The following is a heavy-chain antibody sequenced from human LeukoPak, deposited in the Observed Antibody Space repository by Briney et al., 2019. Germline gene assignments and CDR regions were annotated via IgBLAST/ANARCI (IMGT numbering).Heavy chain of an antibody. CDR2: ISGSGGST. Sequence: PGGSLRLSCAASGFTFSSYAMSWVRQAPGKGLEWVSAISGSGGSTYYADSVKGRFTISRDNSKNTLYLQMNSLRAEDTAVYYCATQYSSSWYVFYYWGEGTLDTDSS. D-gene: IGHD6-13*01. CDR1: GFTFSSYA. V-gene: IGHV3-23*01. CDR3: ATQYSSSWYVFYY. J-gene: IGHJ4*02.